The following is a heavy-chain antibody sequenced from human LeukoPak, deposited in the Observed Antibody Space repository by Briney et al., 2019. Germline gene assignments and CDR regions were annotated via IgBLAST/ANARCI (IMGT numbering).Heavy chain of an antibody. CDR1: GYSFASYG. CDR2: ISAYNGDT. CDR3: ARDTALIRTPGGPDS. J-gene: IGHJ4*02. D-gene: IGHD2-8*02. Sequence: GASVKVSCKTSGYSFASYGISWVRQAPGQGLEWMGWISAYNGDTRYAQHLQGRVSLTTDLSTGTAFMELRSLTSDDTALYYCARDTALIRTPGGPDSRGQGTLVTVSS. V-gene: IGHV1-18*01.